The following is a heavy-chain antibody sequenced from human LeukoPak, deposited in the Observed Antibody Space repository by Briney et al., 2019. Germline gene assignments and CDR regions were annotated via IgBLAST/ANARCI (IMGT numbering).Heavy chain of an antibody. CDR1: GFTFSSYG. V-gene: IGHV3-21*04. CDR2: ISPSSHYI. J-gene: IGHJ6*03. D-gene: IGHD5-18*01. CDR3: ARDRHTAMVYYYYYMDV. Sequence: GGSLRLSCAASGFTFSSYGMHWVRQAPGKGLEWVSSISPSSHYIYYADSVRGRFTISRDNARNSLYLQMNSQRDEDTAVYYCARDRHTAMVYYYYYMDVWGTGPRSPSP.